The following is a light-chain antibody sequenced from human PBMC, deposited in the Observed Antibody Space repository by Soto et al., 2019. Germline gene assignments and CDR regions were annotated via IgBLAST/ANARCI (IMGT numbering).Light chain of an antibody. Sequence: EIVLTQSPSILSMSPGERATLSCRASQSVSSYLAWYQQKPGQAPRLLIYDASNRATGVPARFSGSGSGTDFTLTISSLEPEDFAVYYCQQRRYWPGTFGQGTKVDIK. V-gene: IGKV3-11*01. CDR1: QSVSSY. J-gene: IGKJ1*01. CDR3: QQRRYWPGT. CDR2: DAS.